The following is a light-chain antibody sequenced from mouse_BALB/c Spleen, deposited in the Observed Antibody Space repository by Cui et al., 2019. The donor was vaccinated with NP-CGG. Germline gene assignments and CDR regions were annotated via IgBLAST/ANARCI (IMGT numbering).Light chain of an antibody. CDR3: ALWYSNHWV. CDR1: TGPVTTRNY. J-gene: IGLJ1*01. V-gene: IGLV1*01. CDR2: GTN. Sequence: QAVVTQESAPTTSPGETVTLTCRSSTGPVTTRNYANWVQEKPDHLFTGLIGGTNNRAPGVPARFSGSLIGDKAALTITGAQTEDEAMYFCALWYSNHWVFGGGTKLTVL.